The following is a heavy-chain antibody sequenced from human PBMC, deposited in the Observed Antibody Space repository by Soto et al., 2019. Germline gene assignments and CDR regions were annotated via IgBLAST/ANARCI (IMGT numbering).Heavy chain of an antibody. CDR3: ARDHKGGYYYYGMDV. Sequence: GGSLRLSCAASGFTFSSYEMNWVRQAPGKGLEWVSYISSSGSTIYYADSVKGRFTISRGNAKNSLYLQMNSLRAEDTAVYYCARDHKGGYYYYGMDVWGQGTTVTVSS. CDR2: ISSSGSTI. J-gene: IGHJ6*02. V-gene: IGHV3-48*03. CDR1: GFTFSSYE.